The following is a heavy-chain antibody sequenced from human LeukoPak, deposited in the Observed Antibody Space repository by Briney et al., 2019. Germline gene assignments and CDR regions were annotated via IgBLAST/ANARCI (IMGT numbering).Heavy chain of an antibody. Sequence: SVTVSCAASGGTLSRYGIGWVRQAPGQGLEWMGGIIPKFGSTNYAQKFQDRLTLTTDESTSTAYMELSNLRSEDTAVYFCARDNIAASGVKYFQLWGPGTLVTISS. J-gene: IGHJ1*01. V-gene: IGHV1-69*05. CDR2: IIPKFGST. CDR1: GGTLSRYG. CDR3: ARDNIAASGVKYFQL. D-gene: IGHD6-13*01.